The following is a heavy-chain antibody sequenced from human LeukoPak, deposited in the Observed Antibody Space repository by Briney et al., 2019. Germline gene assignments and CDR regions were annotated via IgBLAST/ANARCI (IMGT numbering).Heavy chain of an antibody. CDR2: IYHSGST. CDR3: ANGDYDSSGYVDY. Sequence: SETLSLTCTVSGYSISSGYYWGWIRQPPGKGLEWIGSIYHSGSTYYNPSLKSRVTISVDTSKNQFSLKLSSVTAADTAVYYCANGDYDSSGYVDYWGQGTLVTVSS. J-gene: IGHJ4*02. CDR1: GYSISSGYY. D-gene: IGHD3-22*01. V-gene: IGHV4-38-2*02.